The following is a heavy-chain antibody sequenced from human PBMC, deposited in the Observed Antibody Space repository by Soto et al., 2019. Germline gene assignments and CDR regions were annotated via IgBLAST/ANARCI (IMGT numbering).Heavy chain of an antibody. CDR2: IYHSGST. Sequence: QVQLQESGPGLVKPSGTLSLTCAVSGGSISSSNWWSWVRQPPGKGLEWIGEIYHSGSTNYNPSLKSRFTISVDKSKNQFSMKRSSVTAADTAVYYCARTKTYSSSYGGYYYYYGMDVWGQGTTVTVSS. CDR1: GGSISSSNW. D-gene: IGHD6-6*01. CDR3: ARTKTYSSSYGGYYYYYGMDV. V-gene: IGHV4-4*02. J-gene: IGHJ6*02.